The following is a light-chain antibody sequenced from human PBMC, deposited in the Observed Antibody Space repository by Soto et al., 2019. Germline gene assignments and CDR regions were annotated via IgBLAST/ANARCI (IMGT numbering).Light chain of an antibody. CDR3: QQYGTTWYP. J-gene: IGKJ2*01. CDR1: QNLPSSY. V-gene: IGKV3-20*01. Sequence: DIVLTQNPGTLSLSPGERVTLSCRASQNLPSSYLAWYQQKSGQAPRLLIYGSSNRATGIPDRFSGSGSGTDFTLTISSLEPEDCAVYFCQQYGTTWYPFCQGTKWEIK. CDR2: GSS.